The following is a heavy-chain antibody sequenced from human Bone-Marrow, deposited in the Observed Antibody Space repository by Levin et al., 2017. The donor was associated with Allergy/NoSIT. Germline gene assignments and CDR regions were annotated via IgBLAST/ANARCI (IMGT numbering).Heavy chain of an antibody. CDR3: AKTSRSSMDPDY. D-gene: IGHD6-6*01. CDR1: GFTFSSFW. Sequence: GGSLRLSCAASGFTFSSFWMSWVRQAPGKGLEWVTNIKQDGSEQYYLDSVRGRFTISRDNAENSLYLQMNSLRVEDTAVYYCAKTSRSSMDPDYWGQGTLVTVSS. J-gene: IGHJ4*02. CDR2: IKQDGSEQ. V-gene: IGHV3-7*01.